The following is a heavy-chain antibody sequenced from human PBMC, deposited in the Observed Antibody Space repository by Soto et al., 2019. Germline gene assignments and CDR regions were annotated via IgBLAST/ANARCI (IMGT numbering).Heavy chain of an antibody. Sequence: SETVPLTCSVSGDSVSSGAYYWSWIRQPPGKGLEWIGYVYYSGSTSYNPSLETGVTISVDTSKNQFSLKLSSVTAADTAVYYCARTQLPEDDYGDEGPGGWFDPWGQRTLVTVSS. CDR1: GDSVSSGAYY. CDR3: ARTQLPEDDYGDEGPGGWFDP. D-gene: IGHD4-17*01. J-gene: IGHJ5*02. V-gene: IGHV4-61*08. CDR2: VYYSGST.